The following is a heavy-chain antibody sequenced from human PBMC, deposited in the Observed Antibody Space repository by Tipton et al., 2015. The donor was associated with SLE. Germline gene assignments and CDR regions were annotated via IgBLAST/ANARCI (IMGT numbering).Heavy chain of an antibody. CDR3: AREPYSGYANDAFDI. D-gene: IGHD5-12*01. CDR2: IYTSGGT. CDR1: GGSISSHY. Sequence: TLSLTCTVSGGSISSHYWSWIRQPPGKGLEWIGYIYTSGGTNYNPSLKSRVTISVDTSKNQFSLKLSSVTAADTAVYYCAREPYSGYANDAFDIWGQGTMVTVSS. J-gene: IGHJ3*02. V-gene: IGHV4-59*11.